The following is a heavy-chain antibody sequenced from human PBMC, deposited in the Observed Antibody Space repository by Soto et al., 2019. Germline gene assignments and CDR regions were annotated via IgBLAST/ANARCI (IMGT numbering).Heavy chain of an antibody. CDR1: GFTVSNNY. CDR2: IYSGGYT. D-gene: IGHD3-10*01. Sequence: EVQLVESGGGLIQPGGSLRLSCAVSGFTVSNNYMSWVRQAPGKGLEGVSVIYSGGYTAYGDSVKGRFTISRDNSKNTLYLQMKSRGAAARAVFFCASQPGGGGYWGQGTLVTVSS. V-gene: IGHV3-53*01. CDR3: ASQPGGGGY. J-gene: IGHJ4*02.